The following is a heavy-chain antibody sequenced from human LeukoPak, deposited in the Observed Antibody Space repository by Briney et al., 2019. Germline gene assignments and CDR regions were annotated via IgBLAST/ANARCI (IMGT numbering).Heavy chain of an antibody. D-gene: IGHD6-19*01. CDR1: GFTFSSSA. CDR3: AALSSGWTQSDH. J-gene: IGHJ5*02. Sequence: PGGSLRLSCAASGFTFSSSAMNWVRQAPGKGLEWVSAISGSGGSTYYADSVKGRFTISRDNSKNTLYLQMNSLRAEDTAVYYCAALSSGWTQSDHWGQGTLVTVSS. CDR2: ISGSGGST. V-gene: IGHV3-23*01.